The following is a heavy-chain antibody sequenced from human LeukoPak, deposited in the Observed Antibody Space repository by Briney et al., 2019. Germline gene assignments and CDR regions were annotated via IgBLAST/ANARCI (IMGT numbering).Heavy chain of an antibody. CDR2: INHSGST. D-gene: IGHD6-6*01. V-gene: IGHV4-34*01. Sequence: SETLSLTCGVTGGSLSGYYWIWIRQTPTQELEWIGEINHSGSTNYNPPLKSRVTISVDTAKNQFYLSLTSLTAADTAVYYCARRRWSSSSVIGYWGRGTRVTVSP. J-gene: IGHJ4*02. CDR3: ARRRWSSSSVIGY. CDR1: GGSLSGYY.